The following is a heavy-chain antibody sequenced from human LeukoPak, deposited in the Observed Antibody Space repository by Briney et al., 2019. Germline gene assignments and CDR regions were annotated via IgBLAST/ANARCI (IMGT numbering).Heavy chain of an antibody. CDR3: AKTPILGVVATSYDY. Sequence: GGSLRLSCAASGFTLSSYGMHWVSQAPGKGLEWVAVISYDGSNKYYADSVKGRFTISRDNSKNTLYLQMNSLRAEDTAVYYCAKTPILGVVATSYDYWGQATLVTVSS. CDR2: ISYDGSNK. J-gene: IGHJ4*02. D-gene: IGHD3-3*01. CDR1: GFTLSSYG. V-gene: IGHV3-30*18.